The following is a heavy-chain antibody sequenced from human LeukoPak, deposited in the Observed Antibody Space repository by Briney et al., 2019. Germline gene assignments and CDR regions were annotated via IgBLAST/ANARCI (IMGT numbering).Heavy chain of an antibody. J-gene: IGHJ3*02. CDR3: ARDQRALEYGDYGNDAFDI. Sequence: SETLSLTCTVSGGSISSSSYYWGWIRQPPGKGLEWIGSIYYSGSTYYNPSLKSRVTISVDTSKNQSSLKLSSVTAADTAVYYCARDQRALEYGDYGNDAFDIWGQGTMVTVSS. D-gene: IGHD4-17*01. CDR2: IYYSGST. V-gene: IGHV4-39*07. CDR1: GGSISSSSYY.